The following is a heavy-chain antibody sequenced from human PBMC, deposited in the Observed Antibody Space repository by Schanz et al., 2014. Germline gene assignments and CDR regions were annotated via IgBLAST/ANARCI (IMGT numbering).Heavy chain of an antibody. CDR2: IWSDGTNE. V-gene: IGHV3-33*03. D-gene: IGHD3-10*01. CDR1: GFTFSSYG. J-gene: IGHJ3*02. Sequence: QVQLVESGGGVVQPGRSLRLSCAASGFTFSSYGMHWVRQAPGKGLEWVAVIWSDGTNEYYADSVKGRFTISRDNAKNTLYLQMNSLRAEDTAVYYCAKGRFGELSAFDIWGQGTMVTVSS. CDR3: AKGRFGELSAFDI.